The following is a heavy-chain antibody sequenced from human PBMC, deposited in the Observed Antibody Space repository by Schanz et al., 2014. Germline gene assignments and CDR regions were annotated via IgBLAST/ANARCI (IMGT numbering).Heavy chain of an antibody. CDR3: ARDGGRDGYNLAFDV. Sequence: EVQLVESGGGLVQPGGSLRLSCAASGFTFSSYAMSWVRQPPGKGLEWVSSIRGSGGGTDYADSVKGRFTISRDNSKNTLYLQMNSLRAEDTAVYFCARDGGRDGYNLAFDVWGQGTLVTVSS. V-gene: IGHV3-23*04. D-gene: IGHD5-12*01. CDR1: GFTFSSYA. J-gene: IGHJ3*01. CDR2: IRGSGGGT.